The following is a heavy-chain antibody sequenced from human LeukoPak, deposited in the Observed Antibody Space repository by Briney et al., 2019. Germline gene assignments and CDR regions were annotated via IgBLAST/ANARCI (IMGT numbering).Heavy chain of an antibody. CDR3: ARHGSRNYYGSGSYGY. J-gene: IGHJ4*02. Sequence: ETLSLTCAVYGGSFSGYYWSWIRQPPGKGLEWIGEINHSGSTNYNPSLKSRVTISVDTSKNQFSLKLSSVTAADTAVYYCARHGSRNYYGSGSYGYWGQGTLVTVSS. V-gene: IGHV4-34*01. CDR1: GGSFSGYY. D-gene: IGHD3-10*01. CDR2: INHSGST.